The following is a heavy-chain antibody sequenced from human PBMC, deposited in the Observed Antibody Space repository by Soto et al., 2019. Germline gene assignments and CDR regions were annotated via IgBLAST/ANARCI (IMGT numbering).Heavy chain of an antibody. D-gene: IGHD2-15*01. CDR2: ISPYNGDT. V-gene: IGHV1-18*04. J-gene: IGHJ4*02. CDR1: GYTFTTYG. CDR3: ARTPRAQMIVLEAATRFDY. Sequence: QVQLVQSGAEVKRPGASVKLSCKASGYTFTTYGFNWVRQAPGQGLEWMGWISPYNGDTNYAQNFQGRVTLTTDTSTSTAYMELRSLTSDDTAVYYCARTPRAQMIVLEAATRFDYWGQGPLVTVSS.